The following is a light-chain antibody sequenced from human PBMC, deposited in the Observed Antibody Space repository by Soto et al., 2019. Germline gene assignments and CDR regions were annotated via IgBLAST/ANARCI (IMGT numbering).Light chain of an antibody. J-gene: IGLJ2*01. V-gene: IGLV2-8*01. CDR3: RSYTGNSISTVV. CDR2: EVT. Sequence: QSVLTQPPSASGSPGQSVTISCTGTSSDVGAYNYVSWFQQHPGKAPKLMIYEVTKRPSGVPDRFSGSKSGNTASLTVSGLQTEYEADYYCRSYTGNSISTVVVGGGTKLTVL. CDR1: SSDVGAYNY.